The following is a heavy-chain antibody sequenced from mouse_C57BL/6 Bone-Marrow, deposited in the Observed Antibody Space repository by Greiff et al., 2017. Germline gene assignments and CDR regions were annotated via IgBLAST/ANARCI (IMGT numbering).Heavy chain of an antibody. CDR2: IDPNSGGS. J-gene: IGHJ2*01. CDR1: GYTFTSYW. V-gene: IGHV1-72*01. Sequence: QVQLQQPGAELVQPGASVKLSCKASGYTFTSYWMHWVQQRPGRGLEWIGRIDPNSGGSTSNEKFTSNATLTVDKPSSTAYLQLSSLTSEDSAVYYGAREATVVATNFDYWGQGTTLTVSS. CDR3: AREATVVATNFDY. D-gene: IGHD1-1*01.